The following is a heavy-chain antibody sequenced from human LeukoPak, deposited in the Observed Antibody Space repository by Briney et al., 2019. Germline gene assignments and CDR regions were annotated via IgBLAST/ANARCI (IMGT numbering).Heavy chain of an antibody. V-gene: IGHV1-69*13. J-gene: IGHJ5*02. CDR1: GGTFSSYA. D-gene: IGHD5-24*01. Sequence: SVKVSCKASGGTFSSYAISWVRQAPGQGLECMGGIIPIFGTANYAQKFQGRVTITADESTSTAYMELSSLRSEDTAVYYCARDNSVRDEAWWFNPWGQGTLVTVSS. CDR2: IIPIFGTA. CDR3: ARDNSVRDEAWWFNP.